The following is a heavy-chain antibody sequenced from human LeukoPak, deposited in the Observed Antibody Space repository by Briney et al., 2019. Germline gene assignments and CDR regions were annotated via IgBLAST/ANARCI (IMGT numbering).Heavy chain of an antibody. CDR3: ARMVVDITRYFGP. CDR2: IYYSGST. V-gene: IGHV4-59*12. CDR1: GGSISSYY. D-gene: IGHD2-15*01. Sequence: SETLSLTCTVSGGSISSYYWSWIRQPPGKGLEWIGYIYYSGSTNYNPSLKSRVTLSMDRSKKQFYLKLASATAADTAVYYCARMVVDITRYFGPWGQGTLVTVSS. J-gene: IGHJ5*02.